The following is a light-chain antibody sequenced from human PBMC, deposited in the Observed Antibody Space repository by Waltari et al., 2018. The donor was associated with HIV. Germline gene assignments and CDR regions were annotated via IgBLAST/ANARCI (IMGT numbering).Light chain of an antibody. CDR2: NDI. CDR1: TTGPKD. V-gene: IGLV3-9*01. CDR3: QVWHYNVV. Sequence: SYELTQPFSVSAALGQTARITRGGSTTGPKDVHWYQQKPGQAPLLLIFNDIHRPSGVPERFSASKSRNMATLTIIGAQAGDEAAYYCQVWHYNVVFGGGTKVTVL. J-gene: IGLJ2*01.